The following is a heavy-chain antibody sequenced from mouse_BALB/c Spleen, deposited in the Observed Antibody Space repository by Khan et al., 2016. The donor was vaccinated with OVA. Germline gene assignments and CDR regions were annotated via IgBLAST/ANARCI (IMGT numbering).Heavy chain of an antibody. CDR1: GYSITSDYA. V-gene: IGHV3-2*02. J-gene: IGHJ2*01. D-gene: IGHD3-2*02. CDR2: ISYSGNT. Sequence: VQLKESGPGLVKPSQSLSLTCTVTGYSITSDYAWNWIRQFQGNKLEGMGNISYSGNTKYNPSLKSRISITRDTSKNQFFLQLNLLTIEDTATYYCAIIQGGDFDYWGQGTTLTVSS. CDR3: AIIQGGDFDY.